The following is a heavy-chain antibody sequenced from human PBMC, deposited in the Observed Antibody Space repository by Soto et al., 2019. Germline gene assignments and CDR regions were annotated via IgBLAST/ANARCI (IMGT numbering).Heavy chain of an antibody. V-gene: IGHV1-18*01. CDR2: ISAYNGNT. D-gene: IGHD4-17*01. CDR1: GYTFTSYG. CDR3: ARGWYGDYNPDANYYYYGMDV. Sequence: GASVKVSCKASGYTFTSYGISWVRQAPGQGLEWMGWISAYNGNTNYAQKLQGRVTMTTDTSTSTAYMELRSLRSDDAAVYYCARGWYGDYNPDANYYYYGMDVWGQGTTVTVSS. J-gene: IGHJ6*02.